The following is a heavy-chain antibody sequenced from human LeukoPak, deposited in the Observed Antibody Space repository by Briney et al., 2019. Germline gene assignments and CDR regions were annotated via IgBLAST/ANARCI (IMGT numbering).Heavy chain of an antibody. CDR1: GFTFGNYG. J-gene: IGHJ4*02. V-gene: IGHV3-23*01. CDR3: ARETGMSTMSY. CDR2: ISGSGGST. D-gene: IGHD5-24*01. Sequence: PGGTLRLSCAASGFTFGNYGMCWVRQAPGKGLEWVSAISGSGGSTYYADSVKGRFTISRDNAKNSLYLQMNSLRAEDTAVYYCARETGMSTMSYWGQGTLVTVSS.